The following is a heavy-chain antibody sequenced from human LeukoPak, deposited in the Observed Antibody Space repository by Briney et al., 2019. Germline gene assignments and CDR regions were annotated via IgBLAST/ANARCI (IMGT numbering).Heavy chain of an antibody. D-gene: IGHD2-2*01. J-gene: IGHJ4*02. CDR2: ISSSTSYI. Sequence: PGGSLRLSCEASGLTFSDYTMNWVRQAPGRGLEWVSSISSSTSYIYYADSVKGRFTISRDNAKNSLYLQMNSLRAEDTAVYYCARDPDSTSVWGQGTLVTVSS. CDR3: ARDPDSTSV. V-gene: IGHV3-21*01. CDR1: GLTFSDYT.